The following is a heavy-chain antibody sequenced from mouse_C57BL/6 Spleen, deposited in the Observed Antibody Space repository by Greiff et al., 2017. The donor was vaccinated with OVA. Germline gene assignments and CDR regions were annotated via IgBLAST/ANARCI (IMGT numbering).Heavy chain of an antibody. D-gene: IGHD1-1*01. Sequence: EVKLMESGGGLVKPGGSLKLSCAASGFTFSDYGMHWVRQAPEKGLEWVAYISSGSSTIYYADKVKGRFTISRDNAKNTLFPLMTSLRSEDTAIYYCARKTTVYYYAMDYWGQGTSVTVSS. CDR3: ARKTTVYYYAMDY. CDR1: GFTFSDYG. J-gene: IGHJ4*01. V-gene: IGHV5-17*01. CDR2: ISSGSSTI.